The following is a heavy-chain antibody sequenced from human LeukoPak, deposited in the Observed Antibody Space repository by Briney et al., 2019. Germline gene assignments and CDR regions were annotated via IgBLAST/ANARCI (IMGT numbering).Heavy chain of an antibody. CDR2: ISYDGSNK. J-gene: IGHJ4*02. V-gene: IGHV3-30*18. CDR3: AKPNYYDSSGGDY. Sequence: GGSLRLSCAASGFTFSSYSMNWVRQAPGKGLEWVAVISYDGSNKYYADSVKGRFTISRDNSKNTLYLQMNSLRAEDTAVYYCAKPNYYDSSGGDYWGQGILVTVSS. D-gene: IGHD3-22*01. CDR1: GFTFSSYS.